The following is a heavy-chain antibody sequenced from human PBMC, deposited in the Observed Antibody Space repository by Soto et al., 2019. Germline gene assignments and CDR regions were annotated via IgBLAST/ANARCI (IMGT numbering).Heavy chain of an antibody. D-gene: IGHD2-2*01. V-gene: IGHV3-23*01. J-gene: IGHJ6*02. CDR2: ISGSGGST. Sequence: EVQLLESGGGLVQPGGSLRLSCAASGFTLSSYAMSWVRQAPGKGLEWVSAISGSGGSTYYADSVKGRFTISRDNSKNTLYLQMNSLRAEDTAVYYCAKSVVPAAIWDYYYGMDVWGQGTTVTASS. CDR1: GFTLSSYA. CDR3: AKSVVPAAIWDYYYGMDV.